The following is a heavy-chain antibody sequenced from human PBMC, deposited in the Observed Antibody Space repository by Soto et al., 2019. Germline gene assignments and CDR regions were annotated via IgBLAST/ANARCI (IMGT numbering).Heavy chain of an antibody. V-gene: IGHV3-23*01. CDR3: AKDRGYCSSTSCQGAPRYGMDV. CDR1: GFTFSSYA. CDR2: ISGSGGST. Sequence: GGSLRLSCAASGFTFSSYAMSWVRQAPGKGLEWVSAISGSGGSTYYADSVKGRFTISRDNSKNTLYLQMNSLRAEDTAVYYCAKDRGYCSSTSCQGAPRYGMDVWGQGTTVTVSS. D-gene: IGHD2-2*01. J-gene: IGHJ6*02.